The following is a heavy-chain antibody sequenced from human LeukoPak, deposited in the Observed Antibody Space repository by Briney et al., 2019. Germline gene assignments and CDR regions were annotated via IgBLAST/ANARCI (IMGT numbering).Heavy chain of an antibody. CDR1: GGSISSGGYY. CDR3: ASAFSENDAFDI. V-gene: IGHV4-31*03. D-gene: IGHD2/OR15-2a*01. J-gene: IGHJ3*02. CDR2: IYYSGST. Sequence: SETLSLTCTVSGGSISSGGYYWSWIRQHPGKGLGWIGYIYYSGSTYYNPSLKSRVTISVDTSKNQFSLKLSSVTAADTAVYYCASAFSENDAFDIWGQGTMVTVSS.